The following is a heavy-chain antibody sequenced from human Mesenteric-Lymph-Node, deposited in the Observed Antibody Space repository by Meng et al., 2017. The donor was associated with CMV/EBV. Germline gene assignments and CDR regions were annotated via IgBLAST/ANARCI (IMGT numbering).Heavy chain of an antibody. CDR2: IYYSGSA. D-gene: IGHD3-16*02. V-gene: IGHV4-39*02. CDR1: GASISTSTYS. J-gene: IGHJ4*02. CDR3: ARVLRPRYDYVWGSYRYPTHFDY. Sequence: SETLSLTCTVSGASISTSTYSWGWIRQPPGKGLEWIGSIYYSGSASYNPSLKSRVTISVDTSKNHFSLKLHSVTAADTAVYYCARVLRPRYDYVWGSYRYPTHFDYWGQGTLVTVSS.